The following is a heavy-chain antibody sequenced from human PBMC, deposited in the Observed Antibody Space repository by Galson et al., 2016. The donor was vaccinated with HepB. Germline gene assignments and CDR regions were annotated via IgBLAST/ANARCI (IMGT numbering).Heavy chain of an antibody. J-gene: IGHJ5*02. Sequence: TLSLTCTVSGVSVASSDYYWAWTRQPPGRGLEWIGNFYYSGSTYYNPSLESRVSISADTSKNQLSLRLSSVTAIDTAVYYCAGPTASAGWFDTWSQGTLVSVSS. CDR1: GVSVASSDYY. V-gene: IGHV4-39*01. CDR3: AGPTASAGWFDT. D-gene: IGHD4-17*01. CDR2: FYYSGST.